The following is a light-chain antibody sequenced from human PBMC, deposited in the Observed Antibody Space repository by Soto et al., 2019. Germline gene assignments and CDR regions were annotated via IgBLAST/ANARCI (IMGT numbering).Light chain of an antibody. J-gene: IGLJ1*01. CDR2: EVS. CDR3: SSFTSSRFYV. V-gene: IGLV2-14*01. CDR1: SSDVGNYNY. Sequence: QSALTQPASVSGSPGQSITISCTGTSSDVGNYNYVSWYQQHSGKAPKLMIYEVSNRPSGVSNRFSGSKSGNTASLTISGLQAEDEADYYCSSFTSSRFYVFGTGTKVTVL.